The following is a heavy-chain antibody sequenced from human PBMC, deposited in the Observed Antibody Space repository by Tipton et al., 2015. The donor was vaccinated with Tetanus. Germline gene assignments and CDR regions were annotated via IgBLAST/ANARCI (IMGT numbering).Heavy chain of an antibody. V-gene: IGHV3-74*01. J-gene: IGHJ4*02. CDR2: ISNDGSAT. CDR1: GFTFSSYW. Sequence: SLRLSCAASGFTFSSYWMHWVRQAPGKGLVWVARISNDGSATNYADSVKGRFTISRDNSKNSLYLQMNSLRAEDTAVYYCARGGRSFDYWGQGTLVTVSS. CDR3: ARGGRSFDY. D-gene: IGHD1-26*01.